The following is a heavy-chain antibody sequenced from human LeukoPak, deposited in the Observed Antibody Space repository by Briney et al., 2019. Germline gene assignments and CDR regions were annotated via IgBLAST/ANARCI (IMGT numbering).Heavy chain of an antibody. CDR1: GFNFDDYA. J-gene: IGHJ4*02. CDR2: ISWNSGSI. D-gene: IGHD6-19*01. Sequence: QPGGSLRLSCAASGFNFDDYAMHWIRQAPGKGLEWVSGISWNSGSIEYADSVRGRFTISRDNAKNALFLQMNSLRAEDTGLYYCAKDMRGSGQWLAFDYWGQGTLVTVSS. V-gene: IGHV3-9*01. CDR3: AKDMRGSGQWLAFDY.